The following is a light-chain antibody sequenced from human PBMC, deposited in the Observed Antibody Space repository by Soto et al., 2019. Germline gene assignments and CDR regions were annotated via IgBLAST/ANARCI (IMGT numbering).Light chain of an antibody. V-gene: IGLV2-14*01. CDR3: SSYTSSSTLVV. Sequence: QPASVSGSPGQSITISCTGTSSDVGGYNYVSWYQQHPGKAPKLMIYEVSNRPSGVSNRFSGSKSGNTASLTISGLQAEDEADYYCSSYTSSSTLVVFGGGTQLTVL. J-gene: IGLJ2*01. CDR1: SSDVGGYNY. CDR2: EVS.